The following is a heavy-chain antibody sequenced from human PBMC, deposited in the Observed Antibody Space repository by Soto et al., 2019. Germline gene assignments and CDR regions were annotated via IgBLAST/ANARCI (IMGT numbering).Heavy chain of an antibody. CDR1: GYSFTSYW. V-gene: IGHV5-51*01. CDR2: IYPGDSDT. Sequence: EVQLVQSGAEVKKPGESLKISCKGSGYSFTSYWIGWVRQMPGKGLECMGIIYPGDSDTRYSPSSQGQVTISADKSISTAYLQWSSLKAADTAMYYCARTAAAGKYYYGMDVWGQGTTVTVSS. J-gene: IGHJ6*02. D-gene: IGHD6-13*01. CDR3: ARTAAAGKYYYGMDV.